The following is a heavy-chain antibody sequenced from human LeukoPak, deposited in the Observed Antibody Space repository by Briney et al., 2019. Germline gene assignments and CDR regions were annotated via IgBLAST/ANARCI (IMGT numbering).Heavy chain of an antibody. V-gene: IGHV4-38-2*02. D-gene: IGHD4-17*01. CDR1: GYSISSGYY. CDR3: ARDDYGDSGWFDP. CDR2: IYHSGNT. J-gene: IGHJ5*02. Sequence: SETLSLTCTVSGYSISSGYYWGWIRQPPGKGLEWIGSIYHSGNTYYNPSLKSRATISVDTSKNQFSLKLSSVTAADTAVYYCARDDYGDSGWFDPWGQGTLVTVSS.